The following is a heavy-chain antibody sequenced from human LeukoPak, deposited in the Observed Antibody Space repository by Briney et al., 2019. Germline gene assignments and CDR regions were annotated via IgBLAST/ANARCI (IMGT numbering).Heavy chain of an antibody. V-gene: IGHV4-39*07. CDR3: ARADEITINGVVRRPGPYYFDY. CDR1: GGSISSGSYY. D-gene: IGHD3-3*01. J-gene: IGHJ4*02. Sequence: SETLSLTYNVSGGSISSGSYYWGWIRQPPGKGLEWIGSLFYSGSTYYNPSLKSRVTISVDTSKNQFSLKVSSVTAADTAMYYCARADEITINGVVRRPGPYYFDYWGQGTLVTVSA. CDR2: LFYSGST.